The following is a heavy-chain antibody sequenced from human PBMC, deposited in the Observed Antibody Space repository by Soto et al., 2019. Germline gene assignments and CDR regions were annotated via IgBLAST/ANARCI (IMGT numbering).Heavy chain of an antibody. CDR3: TKDPGGGVTPREVPDF. CDR2: FKSKSDGATI. CDR1: GFTVSNAW. J-gene: IGHJ4*02. D-gene: IGHD2-8*01. V-gene: IGHV3-15*01. Sequence: GGSLRLSCAVSGFTVSNAWMSWVRQAPGKGLEWVGRFKSKSDGATIDYATPVKGRFTISRDDSQNTLYLQMNSLKTEDTAVYYCTKDPGGGVTPREVPDFWGQGTLVTVYS.